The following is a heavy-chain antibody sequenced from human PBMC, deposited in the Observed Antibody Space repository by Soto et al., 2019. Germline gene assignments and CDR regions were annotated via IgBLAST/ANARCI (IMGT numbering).Heavy chain of an antibody. Sequence: QVQLVESGGGVVQPGRSLRLSCAASGFTFSSYGMHWVRQAPGKGLEWVAVIWYDGSNKYYADSVKGRFTISRDNSKNTLYLQMNSLRAEDTAVHYCARELTTSDAFDYWGQGTLVTVSS. J-gene: IGHJ4*02. V-gene: IGHV3-33*01. CDR1: GFTFSSYG. CDR3: ARELTTSDAFDY. D-gene: IGHD2-21*02. CDR2: IWYDGSNK.